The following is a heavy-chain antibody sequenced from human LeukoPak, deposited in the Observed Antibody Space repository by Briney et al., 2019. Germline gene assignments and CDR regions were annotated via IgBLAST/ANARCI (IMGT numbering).Heavy chain of an antibody. D-gene: IGHD3-10*01. CDR1: GGSVNSGGYH. CDR2: IYYIGST. V-gene: IGHV4-61*08. J-gene: IGHJ4*02. CDR3: ARDDASGASDY. Sequence: SETLSLTCTVSGGSVNSGGYHWSWIRQPPGKGLEWIGYIYYIGSTNYNPSLKSRVTISLDASRNQFSLKLSSVTPADTAVYYCARDDASGASDYWGQGTLVTVSS.